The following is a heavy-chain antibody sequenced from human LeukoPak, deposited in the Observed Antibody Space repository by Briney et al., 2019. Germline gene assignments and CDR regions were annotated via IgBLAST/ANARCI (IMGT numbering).Heavy chain of an antibody. V-gene: IGHV4-59*01. CDR1: GGSISSYY. D-gene: IGHD3-9*01. J-gene: IGHJ3*02. Sequence: TSETLSLTCTVSGGSISSYYWSWIRQPPGKGLEWIGYIYYSGSTSYNPSLKSRVTISVDTSKKQFSLKLSSVTAADTAFYYCARDTYYDILTGYDYLDAFDIWGQGTMVTISS. CDR2: IYYSGST. CDR3: ARDTYYDILTGYDYLDAFDI.